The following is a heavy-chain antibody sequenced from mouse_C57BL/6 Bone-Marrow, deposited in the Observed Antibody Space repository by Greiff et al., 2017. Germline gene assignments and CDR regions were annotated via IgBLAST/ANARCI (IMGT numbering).Heavy chain of an antibody. CDR1: GFNIKDYY. J-gene: IGHJ4*01. Sequence: EVQLQQSGAELVRPGASVKLSCTASGFNIKDYYMHWVKQRPEQGLEWIGRIDPEDGDTEYAPKFQGKATMTADPSSNPAYLQLSSLTYEDTAVYYCTTPFYYGYAMDYWGQGTSVTVSS. CDR2: IDPEDGDT. V-gene: IGHV14-1*01. CDR3: TTPFYYGYAMDY. D-gene: IGHD1-1*01.